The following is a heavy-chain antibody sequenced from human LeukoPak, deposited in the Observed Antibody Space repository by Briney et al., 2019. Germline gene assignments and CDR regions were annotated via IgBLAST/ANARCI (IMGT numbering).Heavy chain of an antibody. V-gene: IGHV1-46*01. CDR1: GYTFTNYY. D-gene: IGHD3-10*01. J-gene: IGHJ4*02. CDR2: INPSGGST. CDR3: ARAMVRGLSNPFDS. Sequence: ASVKVPCKASGYTFTNYYLHWVRQAPGQGLEWMAMINPSGGSTTYAQKFQGRVTMTRDTSTSTVYMELSSLRYEDTAVYYCARAMVRGLSNPFDSWGQGTLVTVSS.